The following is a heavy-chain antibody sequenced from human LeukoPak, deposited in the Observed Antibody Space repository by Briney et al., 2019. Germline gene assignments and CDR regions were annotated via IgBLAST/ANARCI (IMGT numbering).Heavy chain of an antibody. CDR1: GGSFSGYY. J-gene: IGHJ6*02. Sequence: SETLSLTCAVSGGSFSGYYWTLIRQPPGKGLEWIGEINHSGSTNYNPSLKSRVTISVDTSKNQFSLKLSSVTAADTAVYYCSRLVVTTYYYYGMDVWGQGTTVTVSS. CDR2: INHSGST. V-gene: IGHV4-34*01. CDR3: SRLVVTTYYYYGMDV. D-gene: IGHD2-21*02.